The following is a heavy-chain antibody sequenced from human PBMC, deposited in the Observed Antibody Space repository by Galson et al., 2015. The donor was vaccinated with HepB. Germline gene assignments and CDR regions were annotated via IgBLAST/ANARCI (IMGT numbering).Heavy chain of an antibody. J-gene: IGHJ4*02. CDR2: ISAYNGNT. CDR1: GYTFTSYG. CDR3: ARAGRDTIFGPSTGDY. Sequence: SVKVSCKASGYTFTSYGISWVRQAPGQGLEWMGWISAYNGNTNYAQKLQGSVTMTTDTSTSTAYMELRSLRSDDTAVYYCARAGRDTIFGPSTGDYWGQGTLVTVSS. D-gene: IGHD3-3*01. V-gene: IGHV1-18*01.